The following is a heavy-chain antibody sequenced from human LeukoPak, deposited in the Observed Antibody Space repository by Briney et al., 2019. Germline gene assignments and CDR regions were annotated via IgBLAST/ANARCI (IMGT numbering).Heavy chain of an antibody. V-gene: IGHV4-61*01. CDR3: ARCGGRYFDY. Sequence: KPSETLSLTCTVSSGSVSSGNYYWSWIRQPPGKGLEWIGYVYYSGSTNYNPSLKSRVTISVDTSKNQFSLKLSSVTAADTAVYYCARCGGRYFDYWGQGTLVTVSS. CDR2: VYYSGST. CDR1: SGSVSSGNYY. D-gene: IGHD2-21*01. J-gene: IGHJ4*02.